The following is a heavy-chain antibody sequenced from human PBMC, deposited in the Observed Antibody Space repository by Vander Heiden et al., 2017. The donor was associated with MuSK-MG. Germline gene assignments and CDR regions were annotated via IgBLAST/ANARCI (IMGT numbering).Heavy chain of an antibody. V-gene: IGHV4-38-2*01. J-gene: IGHJ5*02. CDR2: IYHSGST. CDR1: GYSISSGYY. CDR3: ARRIMITFGGVIVGDNWFDP. D-gene: IGHD3-16*02. Sequence: QVQLQESGPGLVKPSETLSLTCAVSGYSISSGYYWGWIRQPPGKGLEWIGSIYHSGSTYYNPSLKSRVTISVDTSKNQFSLKLSSVTAADTAVYYCARRIMITFGGVIVGDNWFDPWGQGTLVTVSS.